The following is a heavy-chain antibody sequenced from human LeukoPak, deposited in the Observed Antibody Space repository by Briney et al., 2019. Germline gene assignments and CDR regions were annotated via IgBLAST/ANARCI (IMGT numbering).Heavy chain of an antibody. CDR3: AREVTPNDAFDI. CDR2: ISSSSSYI. Sequence: PGGSLRLSCAASGFTFSSYSMNWVRQAPGKGLEWVSSISSSSSYIYYADSVKGRFTISRDNAKNSLYLQMNSLRAEDTAVYYCAREVTPNDAFDIWGQGTMVTVSS. CDR1: GFTFSSYS. V-gene: IGHV3-21*01. D-gene: IGHD4-23*01. J-gene: IGHJ3*02.